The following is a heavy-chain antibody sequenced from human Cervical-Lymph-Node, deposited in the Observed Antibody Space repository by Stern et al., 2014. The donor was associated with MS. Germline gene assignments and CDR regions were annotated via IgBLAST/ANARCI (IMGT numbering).Heavy chain of an antibody. J-gene: IGHJ4*02. Sequence: VQLEESGPGLVKPSQTLSLTCTVSGGSINSGDYYWNWIRQHPGKGLEWIGYIYYSGSTYYNPSLKSRVSISVDTSKNQFSLKLSSVTVADTAVYYCVRGGSYYYDSSGYYFDYWGQGTLVTASS. CDR2: IYYSGST. CDR1: GGSINSGDYY. V-gene: IGHV4-31*03. D-gene: IGHD3-22*01. CDR3: VRGGSYYYDSSGYYFDY.